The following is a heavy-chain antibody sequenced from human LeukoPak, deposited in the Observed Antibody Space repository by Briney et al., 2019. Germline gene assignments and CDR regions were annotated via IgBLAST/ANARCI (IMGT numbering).Heavy chain of an antibody. Sequence: SETLSLTHTVSGGAMRVLLWRCIGQPPGKGLEWIGYIYYSGSTNYNPSLKSRVTISDDTSKNQLSLNLSSVTAADTAVYYCARSHSYYYYYYGMDVWGQGTTVTVSS. J-gene: IGHJ6*02. CDR3: ARSHSYYYYYYGMDV. CDR2: IYYSGST. CDR1: GGAMRVLL. D-gene: IGHD3-10*01. V-gene: IGHV4-59*08.